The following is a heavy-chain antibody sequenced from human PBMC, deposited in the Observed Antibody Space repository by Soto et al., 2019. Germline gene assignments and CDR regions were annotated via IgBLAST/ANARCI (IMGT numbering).Heavy chain of an antibody. V-gene: IGHV4-34*01. CDR1: RGSFGGFY. D-gene: IGHD6-25*01. CDR3: ARGRGYVYGSNFYGLDV. CDR2: INHSGTT. Sequence: RSPPGGGYRGSFGGFYWSWVRQTPGGGLEWIGEINHSGTTNYNPSFQNRVTISVDKSTNNFSLKMTSVTAADAAVYYCARGRGYVYGSNFYGLDVWGQGTTVTGSS. J-gene: IGHJ6*02.